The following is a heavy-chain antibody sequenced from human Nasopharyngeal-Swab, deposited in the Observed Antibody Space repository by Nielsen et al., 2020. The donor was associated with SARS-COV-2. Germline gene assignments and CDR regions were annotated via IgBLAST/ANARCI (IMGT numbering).Heavy chain of an antibody. CDR1: GGSFSGYY. J-gene: IGHJ5*02. D-gene: IGHD6-19*01. CDR2: INHSGST. V-gene: IGHV4-34*01. Sequence: SETLSLTCAVYGGSFSGYYWSWIRQPPGKGLEWIGEINHSGSTNYNPSLKSRVTISVDTSKNQFSLKLSSVTAADTAVYYCARHERQWLVPRPNWFDPWGQGTLVTVSS. CDR3: ARHERQWLVPRPNWFDP.